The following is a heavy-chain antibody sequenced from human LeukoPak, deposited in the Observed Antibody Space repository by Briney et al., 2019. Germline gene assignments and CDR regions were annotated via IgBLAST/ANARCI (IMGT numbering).Heavy chain of an antibody. J-gene: IGHJ4*02. Sequence: GGSLRLSCAASGFTFSNYGIHWVRQAPGKGLEWVANIKQDGSEKYYVDPVKGRFTISRDNAKNSLYLQMNSLRAEDTAVYYCARDEVMVRGPPFDYWGQGTLVTVSS. CDR3: ARDEVMVRGPPFDY. V-gene: IGHV3-7*01. D-gene: IGHD3-10*01. CDR1: GFTFSNYG. CDR2: IKQDGSEK.